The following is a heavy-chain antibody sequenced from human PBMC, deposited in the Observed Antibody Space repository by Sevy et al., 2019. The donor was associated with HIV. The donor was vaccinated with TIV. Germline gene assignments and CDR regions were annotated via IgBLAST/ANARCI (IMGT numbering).Heavy chain of an antibody. D-gene: IGHD3-22*01. CDR2: ISGSGVST. Sequence: GGSLRLSCAVSGFSFDSYGMTWVRQAPGKGLEWVSGISGSGVSTYYADSVKGRFIISRDNSKNTLYLQMNSRRSEDTAIYYCGKGGGGHYDPGEIGYYFYYYNMDVWGKGTTVTVSS. CDR1: GFSFDSYG. CDR3: GKGGGGHYDPGEIGYYFYYYNMDV. J-gene: IGHJ6*03. V-gene: IGHV3-23*01.